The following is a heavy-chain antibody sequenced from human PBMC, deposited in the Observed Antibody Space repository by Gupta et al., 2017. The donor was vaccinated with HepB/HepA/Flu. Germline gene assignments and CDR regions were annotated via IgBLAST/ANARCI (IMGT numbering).Heavy chain of an antibody. J-gene: IGHJ3*02. D-gene: IGHD3-16*01. CDR1: GFTFSSYS. CDR3: ARDLGRHITRAAFDI. Sequence: EVQLVESGGGLVKPGGSLRLSCAASGFTFSSYSMNWVRQAPGKGLEWVSSISSSSSYIYYADSVKGRFTISRDNAKNSLYLQMNSLRAEDTAVYYCARDLGRHITRAAFDIWGQGTMVTVSS. CDR2: ISSSSSYI. V-gene: IGHV3-21*01.